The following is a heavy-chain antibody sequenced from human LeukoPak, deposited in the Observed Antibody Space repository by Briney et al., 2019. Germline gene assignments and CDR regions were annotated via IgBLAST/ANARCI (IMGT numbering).Heavy chain of an antibody. CDR3: VCIPVGF. CDR1: GFTFNEYV. D-gene: IGHD2-8*02. Sequence: PGGSLTLSCAVSGFTFNEYVMSWVRQAPGSGLEWVSAVSSSSFSTYYADSVKGRFTISSDNAKNTLYLQMNSLGAEDTAIYFCVCIPVGFWGQGPLVTVSS. V-gene: IGHV3-23*01. J-gene: IGHJ4*02. CDR2: VSSSSFST.